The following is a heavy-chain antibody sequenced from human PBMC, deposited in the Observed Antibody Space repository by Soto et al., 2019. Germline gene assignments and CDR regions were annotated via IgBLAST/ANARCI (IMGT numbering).Heavy chain of an antibody. D-gene: IGHD2-15*01. CDR3: ARDWNCRGGSCYTHLDC. CDR1: GGTFSSYA. V-gene: IGHV1-69*13. CDR2: IIPIFGTA. Sequence: SVKVSCKASGGTFSSYAISWVRQAPGQGLEWMGGIIPIFGTANYAQKFQGRVTITADESTSTAYMELSSLRSEETAVYYCARDWNCRGGSCYTHLDCCGQGTPVTVSS. J-gene: IGHJ4*02.